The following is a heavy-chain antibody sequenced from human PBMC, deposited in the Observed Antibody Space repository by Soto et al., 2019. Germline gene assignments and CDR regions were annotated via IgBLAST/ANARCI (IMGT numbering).Heavy chain of an antibody. D-gene: IGHD3-16*01. Sequence: QVQLVESGGGVVQPGRSLRLSCAASGFTFSSYGMHWVRQAPGKGLEWVAVIWYDGSNKYYADSVKGRFTISRDNSKNTLYLQMNSLRAEDTTVYYCARDPEDYVWGYNWFDPWGQGTLVTVSS. V-gene: IGHV3-33*01. J-gene: IGHJ5*02. CDR3: ARDPEDYVWGYNWFDP. CDR1: GFTFSSYG. CDR2: IWYDGSNK.